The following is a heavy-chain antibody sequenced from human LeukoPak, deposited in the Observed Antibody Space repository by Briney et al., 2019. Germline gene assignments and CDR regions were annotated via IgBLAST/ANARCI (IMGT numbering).Heavy chain of an antibody. CDR1: GGSISGYY. V-gene: IGHV4-4*07. CDR2: IYSSGST. D-gene: IGHD3-3*01. Sequence: SETLSLTCTVSGGSISGYYWTWIRQPAGKGLGWIGRIYSSGSTNYNPSLKSRVTMSVDMSKNQFSLKLSSVTAADTAVYYCARSDFWSGYYNYWGQGTLVTVSS. J-gene: IGHJ4*02. CDR3: ARSDFWSGYYNY.